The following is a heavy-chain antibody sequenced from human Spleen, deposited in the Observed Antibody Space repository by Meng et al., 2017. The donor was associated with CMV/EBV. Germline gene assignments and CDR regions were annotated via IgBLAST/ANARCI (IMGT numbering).Heavy chain of an antibody. CDR3: ARGPRGYSYEKDWFDP. V-gene: IGHV4-39*07. J-gene: IGHJ5*02. CDR1: GGSMSNSNYC. Sequence: SETLSLTCTVSGGSMSNSNYCWGWIRQPPGRGLEWVGSIYYIGNTYYNPSLKSRVTISVDTSKNQFSLKVKSVTAADTAVYYCARGPRGYSYEKDWFDPWGQGTLVTVSS. D-gene: IGHD5-18*01. CDR2: IYYIGNT.